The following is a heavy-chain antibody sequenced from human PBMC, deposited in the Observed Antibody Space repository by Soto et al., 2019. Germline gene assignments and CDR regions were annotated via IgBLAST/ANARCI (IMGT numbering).Heavy chain of an antibody. D-gene: IGHD3-10*01. J-gene: IGHJ6*02. CDR2: ISGSGGST. V-gene: IGHV3-23*01. CDR3: AGRITMFRGFTYYYYAMDL. Sequence: PGRSLRLSCAASGFTFSSYAMSWVRQAPGKGLEWVSAISGSGGSTYYADSVKGRFTISRDNSKNTLYLQMNSLRAEDTAVYYCAGRITMFRGFTYYYYAMDLCGQGTTVTVSS. CDR1: GFTFSSYA.